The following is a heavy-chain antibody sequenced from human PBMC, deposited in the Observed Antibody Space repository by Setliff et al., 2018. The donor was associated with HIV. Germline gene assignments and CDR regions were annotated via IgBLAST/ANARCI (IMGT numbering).Heavy chain of an antibody. CDR2: IIWNSGFT. Sequence: PGGSLRLSCAVSGFTSNDQGMHWVRQVPGKGLEWVAGIIWNSGFTGYADFVKGRFTISRDNAKNSLHLQMNSLRAEDAVFYYCAREAYDVLTPHAHIDYWGQGVLVTVSS. CDR1: GFTSNDQG. V-gene: IGHV3-9*02. CDR3: AREAYDVLTPHAHIDY. D-gene: IGHD3-9*01. J-gene: IGHJ4*02.